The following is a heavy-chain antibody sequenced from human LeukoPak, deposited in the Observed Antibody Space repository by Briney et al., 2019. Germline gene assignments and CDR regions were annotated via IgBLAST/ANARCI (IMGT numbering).Heavy chain of an antibody. Sequence: ASETLSLTCAVSGYSISSGYYWGWIRQPPGKGLEWVGSTHQSGSTYYYPSLKSRATISIDTSKNQFSLKVISVTAADTAVYYCARRYIAAGGYYFDYWGQGTLVTVSS. CDR2: THQSGST. V-gene: IGHV4-38-2*01. CDR1: GYSISSGYY. D-gene: IGHD6-13*01. CDR3: ARRYIAAGGYYFDY. J-gene: IGHJ4*02.